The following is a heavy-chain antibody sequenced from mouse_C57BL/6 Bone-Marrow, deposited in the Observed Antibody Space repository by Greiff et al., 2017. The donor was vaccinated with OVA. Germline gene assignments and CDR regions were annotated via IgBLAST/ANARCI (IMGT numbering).Heavy chain of an antibody. CDR3: ARRRRSWFAY. D-gene: IGHD1-1*01. Sequence: QVQLKQSGAELARPGASVKLSCKASGYTFTSYGISWVKQRTGQGLEWIGEIYPRSGNTYYNEKFKGKATLTADKSSSTAYMELRSLTSEDSAVYFCARRRRSWFAYWGQGTLVTVSA. CDR1: GYTFTSYG. J-gene: IGHJ3*01. V-gene: IGHV1-81*01. CDR2: IYPRSGNT.